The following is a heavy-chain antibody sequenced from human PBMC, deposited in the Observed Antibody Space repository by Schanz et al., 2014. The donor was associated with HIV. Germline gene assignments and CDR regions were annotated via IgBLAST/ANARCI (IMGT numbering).Heavy chain of an antibody. Sequence: VQLVESGGGLVQPGGSLRLSCAASGFTFSDFGMNWVRQAPGKGLEWVAVISYDGRNKYQAASVKGRFTISRDISKNTSYLHMNSLRTEDTAVYYCAKDSLGPDYWGQGTLVTVSS. CDR3: AKDSLGPDY. CDR2: ISYDGRNK. CDR1: GFTFSDFG. J-gene: IGHJ4*02. V-gene: IGHV3-30*18.